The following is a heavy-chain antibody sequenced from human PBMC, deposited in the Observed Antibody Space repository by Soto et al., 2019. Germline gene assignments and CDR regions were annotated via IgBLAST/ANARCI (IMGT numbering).Heavy chain of an antibody. CDR2: IYYSGST. V-gene: IGHV4-31*03. D-gene: IGHD3-22*01. CDR1: GGSISSGGYY. Sequence: SETLSLTCTVSGGSISSGGYYWSWIRQHPGKGLEWIGYIYYSGSTYYNPSLKSRVTISVDTSKNQFSLKLSSVTAADTAVYYCARGPQFYYDSSGYPAYFDYWGQGTLVTVSS. J-gene: IGHJ4*02. CDR3: ARGPQFYYDSSGYPAYFDY.